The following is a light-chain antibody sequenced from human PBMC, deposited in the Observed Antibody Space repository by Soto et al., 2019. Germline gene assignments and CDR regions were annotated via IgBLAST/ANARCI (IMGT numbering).Light chain of an antibody. Sequence: EIVMTQSPATLSVSPGERATLSRRASQGVTTNLAWYQQKPGQAPRLLIYGASTRATGIPARFSGSGSGTEFTLTISSLQSEDFAVYYCQQYNTWPLTFGGGTKVEIK. CDR1: QGVTTN. J-gene: IGKJ4*01. CDR2: GAS. V-gene: IGKV3-15*01. CDR3: QQYNTWPLT.